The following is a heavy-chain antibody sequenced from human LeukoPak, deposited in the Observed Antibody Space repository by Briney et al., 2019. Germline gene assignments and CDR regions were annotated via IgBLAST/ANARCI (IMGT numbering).Heavy chain of an antibody. J-gene: IGHJ4*02. CDR1: GFTFNNYA. V-gene: IGHV3-23*01. D-gene: IGHD5/OR15-5a*01. CDR2: ISNSGGST. CDR3: ARGRLYDSATLRDFDD. Sequence: GGSLRLSCAASGFTFNNYAMSWVRQAPGKGLEWVSAISNSGGSTYYADSVKGRFTISRDNSKNTLYLQMNSLRAQDTAIYYCARGRLYDSATLRDFDDWGQGSLVTVSS.